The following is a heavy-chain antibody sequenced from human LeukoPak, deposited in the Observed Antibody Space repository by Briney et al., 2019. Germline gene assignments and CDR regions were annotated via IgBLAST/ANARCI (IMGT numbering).Heavy chain of an antibody. D-gene: IGHD3-22*01. Sequence: GGSLRLSCAASGFTFDDYAMPWVRQAPGKGLEWVSLISESGGSTCYADSVKGRFTISRDNSKNSLYLQINSLRTEDTAFYYCVKDTGRSGYYYGPVDYWGQGALVTVSS. CDR1: GFTFDDYA. CDR3: VKDTGRSGYYYGPVDY. J-gene: IGHJ4*02. V-gene: IGHV3-43*02. CDR2: ISESGGST.